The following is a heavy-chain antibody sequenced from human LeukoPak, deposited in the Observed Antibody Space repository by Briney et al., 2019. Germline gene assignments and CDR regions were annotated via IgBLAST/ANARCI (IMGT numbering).Heavy chain of an antibody. V-gene: IGHV3-21*01. CDR2: ISSSSSYT. Sequence: SGGPLSLFCGASGLTFNTYREVWAREAPGRGGVGVSSISSSSSYTYYAESVKGRFTISRDNAKNSLYLQMNSLRAEDTAVYYCARREGFYDSDGYFEGDGFDIWGQGTMVTVPS. D-gene: IGHD3-22*01. J-gene: IGHJ3*02. CDR1: GLTFNTYR. CDR3: ARREGFYDSDGYFEGDGFDI.